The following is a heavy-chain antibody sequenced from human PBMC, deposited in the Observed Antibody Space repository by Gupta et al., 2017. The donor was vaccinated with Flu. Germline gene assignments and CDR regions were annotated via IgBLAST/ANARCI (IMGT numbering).Heavy chain of an antibody. CDR2: IFWDDET. D-gene: IGHD1-7*01. CDR1: GFSLTTPRVG. CDR3: AHTSITGPTGASYNWLDP. Sequence: QITLKESGPALVTPTQNLTLTCSFAGFSLTTPRVGVSWIRQPPGKALEWLAVIFWDDETRYSPSLKSRLTITKDPSKNQVVLAMTNMDPVDTATYYCAHTSITGPTGASYNWLDPWGQGTLVTVSS. J-gene: IGHJ5*02. V-gene: IGHV2-5*02.